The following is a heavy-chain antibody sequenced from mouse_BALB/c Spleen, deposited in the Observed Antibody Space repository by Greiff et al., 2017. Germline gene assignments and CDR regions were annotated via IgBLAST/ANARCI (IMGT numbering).Heavy chain of an antibody. CDR1: GFTFSSFG. D-gene: IGHD2-14*01. V-gene: IGHV5-17*02. CDR2: ISSGSSTI. CDR3: TSLYYRYVGVDY. Sequence: EVHLVESGGGLVQPGGSRKLSCAASGFTFSSFGMHWVRQAPEKGLEWVAYISSGSSTIYYADTVKGRFTISRDNPKNTLFLQMTSLRSEDTAMYYCTSLYYRYVGVDYWGQGTTLTVSS. J-gene: IGHJ2*01.